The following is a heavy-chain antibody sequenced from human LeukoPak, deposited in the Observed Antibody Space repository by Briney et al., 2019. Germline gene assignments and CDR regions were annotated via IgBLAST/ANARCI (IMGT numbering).Heavy chain of an antibody. CDR1: GYTFTGYY. CDR2: INPNSGGT. V-gene: IGHV1-2*06. D-gene: IGHD2-21*01. Sequence: GASVKVSCKASGYTFTGYYMHWVRQAPGQGLEWMGRINPNSGGTNYAQKFQGRVTMTRDTSISTAYMELSRLRSDDTAVYYCARVAPGEERWGAFDIWGQGTMVTVSS. CDR3: ARVAPGEERWGAFDI. J-gene: IGHJ3*02.